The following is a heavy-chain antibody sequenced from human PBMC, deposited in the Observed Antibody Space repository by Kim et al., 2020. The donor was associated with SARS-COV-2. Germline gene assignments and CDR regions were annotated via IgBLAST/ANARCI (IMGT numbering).Heavy chain of an antibody. Sequence: GGSLRLSCAASGFTFNNYAMTWVRQAPGKGLEWVSTISGSGHSTYHADSVRGRFTISRDNADNTLYLQMDSLRAEDTAVFYCAKGMVEKKYVFDLWGRCT. CDR3: AKGMVEKKYVFDL. D-gene: IGHD2-8*01. CDR1: GFTFNNYA. V-gene: IGHV3-23*01. J-gene: IGHJ2*01. CDR2: ISGSGHST.